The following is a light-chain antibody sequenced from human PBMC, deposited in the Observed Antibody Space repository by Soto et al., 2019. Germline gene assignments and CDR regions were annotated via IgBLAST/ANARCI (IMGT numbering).Light chain of an antibody. CDR3: QQYNNWPPIT. J-gene: IGKJ5*01. Sequence: EIVMTQSPATLSVSPGERATLSCRASQSVSIKLAWYRQKPGQAPRLLIYDTSTRATGIPARFSGSGSGTEFTLTIRSLQSEDFAVYYCQQYNNWPPITFGQGTRLEI. V-gene: IGKV3-15*01. CDR1: QSVSIK. CDR2: DTS.